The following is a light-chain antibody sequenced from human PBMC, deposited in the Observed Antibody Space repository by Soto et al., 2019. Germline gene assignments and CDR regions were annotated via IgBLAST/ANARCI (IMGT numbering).Light chain of an antibody. V-gene: IGKV1-5*03. CDR2: KAS. CDR1: QSISSW. J-gene: IGKJ1*01. Sequence: IQMTLSHSTLAASVGDRVTITCRASQSISSWLAWYQQKPGKAPKLLIYKASSLESGVPSRFSGSGSGTEVTLTISSLQPDDFATYYCQQYNSSSRTFGQGTKVEIK. CDR3: QQYNSSSRT.